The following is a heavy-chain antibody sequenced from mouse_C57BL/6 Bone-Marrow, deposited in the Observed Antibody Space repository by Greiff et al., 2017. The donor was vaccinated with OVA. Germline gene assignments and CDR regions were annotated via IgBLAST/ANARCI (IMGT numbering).Heavy chain of an antibody. J-gene: IGHJ3*01. V-gene: IGHV1-15*01. Sequence: QVQLQQSGAELVRPGASVTLSCKASGYTFTDYEMHWVKQTPVHGLEWIGAIDPETGGTAYNQKFKGKAILTADKSSSTAYMELRSLTSEDSAVYDCTRCENYGSSDSWVANWGQGTLVTVSA. CDR1: GYTFTDYE. CDR2: IDPETGGT. CDR3: TRCENYGSSDSWVAN. D-gene: IGHD1-1*01.